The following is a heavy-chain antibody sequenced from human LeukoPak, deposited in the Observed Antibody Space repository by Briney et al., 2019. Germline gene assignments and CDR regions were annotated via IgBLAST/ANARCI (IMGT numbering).Heavy chain of an antibody. V-gene: IGHV3-23*01. Sequence: GGSLEFSCEASGFTFSAYAMTWVHHAPGEVLEGASRIGSNNKRPYSESVKGRSAISRDNSKSILILHLNSLRAEGTALYYCTRDLYYYVDMDVWGQGTT. J-gene: IGHJ6*01. D-gene: IGHD3-10*02. CDR2: IGSNNKR. CDR1: GFTFSAYA. CDR3: TRDLYYYVDMDV.